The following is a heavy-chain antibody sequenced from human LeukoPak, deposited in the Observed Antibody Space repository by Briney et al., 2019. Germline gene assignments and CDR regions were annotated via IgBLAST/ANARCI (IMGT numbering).Heavy chain of an antibody. D-gene: IGHD6-13*01. J-gene: IGHJ6*03. V-gene: IGHV3-30*02. Sequence: PGGSLRLSCAASGFTFSSYGMHWVRQAPGKGLEWVTFIRYDGIAIQYADSVKGRFTISRDNSKNALYLQMISLRPEDTAVYFCAKGTSGIIAGGHEYYMDVWGKGTTVTISS. CDR3: AKGTSGIIAGGHEYYMDV. CDR1: GFTFSSYG. CDR2: IRYDGIAI.